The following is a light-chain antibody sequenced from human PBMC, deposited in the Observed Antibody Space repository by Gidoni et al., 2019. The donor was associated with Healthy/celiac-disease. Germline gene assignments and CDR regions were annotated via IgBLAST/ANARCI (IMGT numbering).Light chain of an antibody. CDR2: LGS. V-gene: IGKV2-28*01. Sequence: DIVRTQSQLSLPVTPGEPASISCRSSQSLLHSNGYNYLDWYLQKPGQSPQLLIYLGSNRASGVPDRFSGSGSGTDFTLKISRVEAEDVGVYYCMQALQTPITFXQXTRLEIK. CDR1: QSLLHSNGYNY. CDR3: MQALQTPIT. J-gene: IGKJ5*01.